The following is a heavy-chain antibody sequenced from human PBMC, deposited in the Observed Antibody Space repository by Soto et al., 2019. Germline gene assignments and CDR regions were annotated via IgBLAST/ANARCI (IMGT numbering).Heavy chain of an antibody. Sequence: PSETLSLTCAVYGGSFSGYYWSWIRQHPGKGLEWIGYIYYSGSTNYNPSLKSRVTISVDTSKNQFSLKLSSVTAADTAVYYCARDRLHYGMDVWGQGTTVTVSS. J-gene: IGHJ6*02. V-gene: IGHV4-59*01. CDR1: GGSFSGYY. CDR2: IYYSGST. CDR3: ARDRLHYGMDV. D-gene: IGHD2-15*01.